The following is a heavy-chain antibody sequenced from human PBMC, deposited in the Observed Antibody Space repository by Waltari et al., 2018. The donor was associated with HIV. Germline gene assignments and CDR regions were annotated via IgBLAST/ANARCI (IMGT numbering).Heavy chain of an antibody. CDR2: IIPVFGTT. J-gene: IGHJ2*01. CDR3: ARMATVVDWYFDL. Sequence: QVQLVQSGAEVKKPGSSVKVSCKASGGTFNNHAITWVRQAPGQGLEWMGGIIPVFGTTNYAQKFQGRLTIIADESTSTGYMELSSLRSEDTAVYYCARMATVVDWYFDLWGRGTLVTVSS. CDR1: GGTFNNHA. V-gene: IGHV1-69*01. D-gene: IGHD2-15*01.